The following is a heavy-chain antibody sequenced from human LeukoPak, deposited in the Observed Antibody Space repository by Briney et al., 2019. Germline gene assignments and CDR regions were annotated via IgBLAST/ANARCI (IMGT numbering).Heavy chain of an antibody. D-gene: IGHD3-10*01. J-gene: IGHJ4*02. CDR3: ARAYYYGSGSYGRLGY. CDR1: GYTFTSYG. V-gene: IGHV1-18*01. CDR2: ISAYNGNT. Sequence: ASVKVSCKASGYTFTSYGISWVRQAPGQGLEWMGWISAYNGNTNYAQKLQGRVTMTTDTSTSTAYMELRSLRSDDTAVYYCARAYYYGSGSYGRLGYWGQGTLVTVSS.